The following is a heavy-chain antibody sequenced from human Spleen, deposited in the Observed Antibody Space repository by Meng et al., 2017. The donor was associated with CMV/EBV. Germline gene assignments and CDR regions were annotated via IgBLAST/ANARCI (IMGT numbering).Heavy chain of an antibody. J-gene: IGHJ4*02. CDR1: GFTFGPYT. D-gene: IGHD6-13*01. CDR2: IGSGGKYV. Sequence: GESLKISCAASGFTFGPYTMNWVRQAPGKGLEWVSSIGSGGKYVYYADSVKGRFTISRDNAKDSLYLQMNILTAADTAVYYCARGGHSSSWYLGYWGQGTLVTVSS. V-gene: IGHV3-21*01. CDR3: ARGGHSSSWYLGY.